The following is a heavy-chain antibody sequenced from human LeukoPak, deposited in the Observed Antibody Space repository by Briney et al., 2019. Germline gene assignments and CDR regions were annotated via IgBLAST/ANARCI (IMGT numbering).Heavy chain of an antibody. CDR1: GVSISSGGYY. D-gene: IGHD1-14*01. Sequence: SQTLSLTCTVSGVSISSGGYYYSWIRQHPGRGLEWLGYIYYSGNTYYNPSLKRRGTISVDTPKNQFSLELSSLTAADTAVYYCARAFIGGTNYFDSWGQGTLVTVSS. CDR3: ARAFIGGTNYFDS. CDR2: IYYSGNT. V-gene: IGHV4-31*03. J-gene: IGHJ4*02.